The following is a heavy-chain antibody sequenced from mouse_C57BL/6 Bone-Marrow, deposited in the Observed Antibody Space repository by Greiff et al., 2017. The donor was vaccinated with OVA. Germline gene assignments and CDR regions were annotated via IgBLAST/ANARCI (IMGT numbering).Heavy chain of an antibody. D-gene: IGHD1-1*01. CDR3: ARARGYYGSSYYWYFDV. CDR1: GFNIKNTY. CDR2: IDPANGNT. Sequence: EVQLQQSVAELVRPGASVKLSCTASGFNIKNTYMHWVKQRPEQGLEWIGRIDPANGNTKYAPKFQGKATITADTSSNTAYLQLSSLTSEDTAIYYCARARGYYGSSYYWYFDVWGTGTTVTVSS. V-gene: IGHV14-3*01. J-gene: IGHJ1*03.